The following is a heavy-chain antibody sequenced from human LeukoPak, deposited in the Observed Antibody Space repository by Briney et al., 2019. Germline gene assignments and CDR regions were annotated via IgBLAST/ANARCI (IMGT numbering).Heavy chain of an antibody. V-gene: IGHV3-23*01. CDR2: ISGSGGST. D-gene: IGHD6-19*01. CDR3: AKIHPPMTVAVAGSDLDY. Sequence: GGSLRLSCAVSGFTFSSYAMSWVRQAPGKGLEWVSAISGSGGSTYYADSVKGRFTISRDNSKNTLYLQMNSLRAEDTAVYYCAKIHPPMTVAVAGSDLDYWGQGTLVTVSS. J-gene: IGHJ4*02. CDR1: GFTFSSYA.